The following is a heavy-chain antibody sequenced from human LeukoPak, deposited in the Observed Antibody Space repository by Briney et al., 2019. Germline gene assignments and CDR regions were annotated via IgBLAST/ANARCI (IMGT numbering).Heavy chain of an antibody. CDR2: IYYTGIT. J-gene: IGHJ4*02. D-gene: IGHD1-26*01. Sequence: KSSETLSLTYSVSGGSISSNIYYWGWIRQPPGKGLEWIGSIYYTGITYYNPSLKSRVTMSVDTSKNQFSLKLSSVTAADTAVYYCATWGATHHYFDSWGRGTLVTVSS. CDR3: ATWGATHHYFDS. CDR1: GGSISSNIYY. V-gene: IGHV4-39*01.